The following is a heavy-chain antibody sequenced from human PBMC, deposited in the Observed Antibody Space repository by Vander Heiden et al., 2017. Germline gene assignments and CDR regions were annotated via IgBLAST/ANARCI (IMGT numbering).Heavy chain of an antibody. J-gene: IGHJ5*02. CDR2: INPESGGT. Sequence: QVQLVQSGAEVTKPGASVMVSCKASGYTSTDTSIHWVRQVPGQGLEWMGSINPESGGTNFAQKFQGRITMTRDTSINTAYMELSRLRFDDTAVYYCARDDTRKFLDPWGQGTTVNVSS. CDR1: GYTSTDTS. V-gene: IGHV1-2*02. CDR3: ARDDTRKFLDP.